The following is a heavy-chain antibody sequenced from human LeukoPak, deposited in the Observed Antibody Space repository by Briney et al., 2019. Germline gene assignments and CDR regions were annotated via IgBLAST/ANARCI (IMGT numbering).Heavy chain of an antibody. CDR3: ARELFYSGYDPGMDV. D-gene: IGHD5-12*01. Sequence: PGGSLRLSCAASGFTFSDYEINWVRQAPGKGLEWVSYISSRGSAIYYADSVKGRFTISRDNAKNSLYLQMNSLRAEDTAVYYCARELFYSGYDPGMDVWGKGTTSPSPQ. CDR2: ISSRGSAI. V-gene: IGHV3-48*03. J-gene: IGHJ6*04. CDR1: GFTFSDYE.